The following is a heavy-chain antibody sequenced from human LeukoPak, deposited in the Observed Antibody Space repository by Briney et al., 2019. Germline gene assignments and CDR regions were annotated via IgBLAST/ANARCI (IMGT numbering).Heavy chain of an antibody. CDR3: ARGARVVVPAALDY. CDR1: GGSFSGYY. CDR2: INHSGST. Sequence: ETLSLTCAVYGGSFSGYYWSWIRQPPGKGLEWIGEINHSGSTNYNPSLKSRVTISVDTSKNQFSLKLSSVTAADTAVYYCARGARVVVPAALDYWGQGTLVTVSS. D-gene: IGHD2-2*01. J-gene: IGHJ4*02. V-gene: IGHV4-34*01.